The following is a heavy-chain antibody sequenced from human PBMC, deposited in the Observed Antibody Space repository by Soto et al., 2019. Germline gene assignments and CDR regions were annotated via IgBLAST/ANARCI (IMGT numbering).Heavy chain of an antibody. V-gene: IGHV1-3*01. CDR3: ARGIATVQLDP. CDR1: GYTFTRYT. D-gene: IGHD2-15*01. J-gene: IGHJ5*02. CDR2: INPDNGNT. Sequence: ASVKVSCKASGYTFTRYTMNWVRQAPGQRLEWMGWINPDNGNTKSSQKFQDRVIITRDTSASTAYMDLSSLRSEDTAVYYCARGIATVQLDPCGQGTLVTVYS.